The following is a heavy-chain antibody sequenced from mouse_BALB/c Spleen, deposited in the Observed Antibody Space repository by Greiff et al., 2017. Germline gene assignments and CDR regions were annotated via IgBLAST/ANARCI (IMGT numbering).Heavy chain of an antibody. CDR3: ATTTVAIFDY. CDR1: GYTFTSYW. V-gene: IGHV1-87*01. Sequence: QVQLKESGAELARPGASVKLSCKASGYTFTSYWMQWVKQRPGQGLEWIGAIYPGDGDTRYTQKFKGKATLTADKSSSTAYMQLSSLASEDSAVYYCATTTVAIFDYWGQGTSVTVSS. J-gene: IGHJ4*01. D-gene: IGHD1-1*01. CDR2: IYPGDGDT.